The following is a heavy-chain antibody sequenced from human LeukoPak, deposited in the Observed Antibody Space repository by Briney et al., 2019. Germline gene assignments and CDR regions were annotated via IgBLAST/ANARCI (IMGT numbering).Heavy chain of an antibody. J-gene: IGHJ3*02. CDR1: GGSISSYY. V-gene: IGHV4-59*01. D-gene: IGHD2-21*02. Sequence: SETLSLTCTVSGGSISSYYWSWLRQPPGKGLEWIGYIYYSGSTNYNPSLKSRVTISVDTSKNQFSLKLSSVTAADTAVYYCARGLAYCGGDCYPDAFDIWGQGTMVTVSS. CDR2: IYYSGST. CDR3: ARGLAYCGGDCYPDAFDI.